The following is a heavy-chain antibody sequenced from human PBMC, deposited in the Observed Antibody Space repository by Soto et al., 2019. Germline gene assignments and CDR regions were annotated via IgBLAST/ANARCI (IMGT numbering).Heavy chain of an antibody. CDR1: GFTFSSYS. J-gene: IGHJ4*02. CDR2: ISSSSSYI. V-gene: IGHV3-21*01. D-gene: IGHD6-19*01. Sequence: GGSLRLSCAASGFTFSSYSMNWVRQAPGKGLEWVSSISSSSSYIYYADSVKGRFTISRDNAKNSLYLQMNSLRAEDTAVYYCARVGAVADRIPFDYWGQGTLVTVSS. CDR3: ARVGAVADRIPFDY.